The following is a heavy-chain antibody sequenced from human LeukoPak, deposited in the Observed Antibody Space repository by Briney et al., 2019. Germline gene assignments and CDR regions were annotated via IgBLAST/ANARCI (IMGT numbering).Heavy chain of an antibody. V-gene: IGHV4-34*01. CDR2: INHSGST. Sequence: SETLSLTCAVYGGSFSGYYWSWIRQPAGKGLEWIGEINHSGSTNYNPSLKSRVTISVDTSKNQFSLKLSSVTAADTAVYYCARAVYITYYYGSGSYTGETLYYFDYWGQGTLVTVSS. CDR3: ARAVYITYYYGSGSYTGETLYYFDY. J-gene: IGHJ4*02. D-gene: IGHD3-10*01. CDR1: GGSFSGYY.